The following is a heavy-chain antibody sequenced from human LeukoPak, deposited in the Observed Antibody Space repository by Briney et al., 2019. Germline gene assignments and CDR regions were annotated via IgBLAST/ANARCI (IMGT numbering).Heavy chain of an antibody. D-gene: IGHD3-22*01. Sequence: PSETLSLTCTVSGGSISSYYWSWIRQPPGKGLEWIGYIYYSGSPNYNPSLKSRAAISVDTSKNQFSLKLSSVTAADTAVYYCAREAYYYDSSGPETENWFDPWGQGTLVTVSS. CDR3: AREAYYYDSSGPETENWFDP. V-gene: IGHV4-59*01. CDR2: IYYSGSP. CDR1: GGSISSYY. J-gene: IGHJ5*02.